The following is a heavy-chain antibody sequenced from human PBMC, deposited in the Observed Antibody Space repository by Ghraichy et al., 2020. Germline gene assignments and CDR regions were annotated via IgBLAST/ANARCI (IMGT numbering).Heavy chain of an antibody. V-gene: IGHV4-59*01. CDR2: IYYSGST. J-gene: IGHJ3*02. Sequence: SETLSLTCTVSGGSISSYYWSWIRQPPGKGLEWIGYIYYSGSTNYNPSLKSRVTISVDTSKNQFSLKLSSVTAADTAVYYCARGYCSGGSCFPDAFDIWGQGTMVTVSS. CDR1: GGSISSYY. D-gene: IGHD2-15*01. CDR3: ARGYCSGGSCFPDAFDI.